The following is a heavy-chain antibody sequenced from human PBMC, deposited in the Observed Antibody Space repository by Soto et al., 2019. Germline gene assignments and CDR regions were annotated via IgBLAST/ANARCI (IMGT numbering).Heavy chain of an antibody. CDR1: GGSISGGRYY. Sequence: SETLSLTFTVAGGSISGGRYYWSWIRQHPGKGLEWIGYIYYSGSTYYNPSLKSRVTISVDTSKNQFSLKLSSVTAADTAVYYCARMLGGYGMIDSGAFDIWGQGTMVTVSS. D-gene: IGHD3-22*01. J-gene: IGHJ3*02. V-gene: IGHV4-31*03. CDR2: IYYSGST. CDR3: ARMLGGYGMIDSGAFDI.